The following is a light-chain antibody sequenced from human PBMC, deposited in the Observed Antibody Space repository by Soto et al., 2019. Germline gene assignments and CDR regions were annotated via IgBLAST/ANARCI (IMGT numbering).Light chain of an antibody. Sequence: DFVMTQTPLSAPVTLGQPASISCRSSQSLIHRDGNTYLRWLQRRPGQHPRLLIYKIYNRFSGVPDRFNGSGAGTDFTLRISRVEAEDVVVYYVILGTPSPSLTFGQGTTLEIK. J-gene: IGKJ1*01. CDR3: ILGTPSPSLT. V-gene: IGKV2-24*01. CDR2: KIY. CDR1: QSLIHRDGNTY.